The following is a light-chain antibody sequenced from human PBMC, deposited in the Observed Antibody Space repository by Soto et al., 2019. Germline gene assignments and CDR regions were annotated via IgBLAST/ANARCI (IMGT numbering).Light chain of an antibody. V-gene: IGLV2-8*01. Sequence: QSALTQPPSASGSPGQSVSISCTGTSSDVGGSNYVSWYQQHPGKAPKVMIYEVDKRPSGVPDRFSGSKSGNTASLTVSGLQAEDEADYYCSSYAGINNLLFGGGTQLTVL. J-gene: IGLJ2*01. CDR1: SSDVGGSNY. CDR2: EVD. CDR3: SSYAGINNLL.